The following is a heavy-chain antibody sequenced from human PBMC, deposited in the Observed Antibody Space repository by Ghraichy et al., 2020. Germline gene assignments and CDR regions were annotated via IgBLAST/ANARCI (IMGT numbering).Heavy chain of an antibody. CDR1: GFTFSSYS. D-gene: IGHD3-3*01. CDR2: ISSSSSTI. J-gene: IGHJ6*03. Sequence: GGSLRLSCAASGFTFSSYSMNWVRQAPGKGLEWVSYISSSSSTIYYADSVKGRFTISRDNAKNSLYLQMNSLRDEDTAVYYCARDGDLEWLSPSVGYMDVWGKGTTVTVSS. CDR3: ARDGDLEWLSPSVGYMDV. V-gene: IGHV3-48*02.